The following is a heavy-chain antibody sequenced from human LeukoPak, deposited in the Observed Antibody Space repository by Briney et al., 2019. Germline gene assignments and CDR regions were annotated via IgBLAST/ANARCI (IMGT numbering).Heavy chain of an antibody. CDR2: MNPNSGNT. Sequence: ASVKVSCKASGYTFTSYDINWVRQATGQGLEWMGWMNPNSGNTGYAQKFQGRVTITRNTSISTAYMELSSLRSEDTAVYYCARIRVRRYCSSTSCYKVGSRRFGEFENWGQGTLVTVSS. CDR1: GYTFTSYD. CDR3: ARIRVRRYCSSTSCYKVGSRRFGEFEN. J-gene: IGHJ4*02. D-gene: IGHD2-2*02. V-gene: IGHV1-8*03.